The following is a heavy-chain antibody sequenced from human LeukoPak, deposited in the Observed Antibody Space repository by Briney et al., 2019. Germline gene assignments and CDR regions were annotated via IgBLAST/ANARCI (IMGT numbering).Heavy chain of an antibody. J-gene: IGHJ5*02. V-gene: IGHV3-23*01. Sequence: GGSLRLSCAASGFTFSSYTMNWVRQAPGKGLEWVSSISGSGGTTYSADSVKGRFTISRDNSKNTVYLQMNSLRAEDTAVYYCAKSPSSTWVNWFDPWGQGTLVTVSP. CDR1: GFTFSSYT. CDR2: ISGSGGTT. D-gene: IGHD6-13*01. CDR3: AKSPSSTWVNWFDP.